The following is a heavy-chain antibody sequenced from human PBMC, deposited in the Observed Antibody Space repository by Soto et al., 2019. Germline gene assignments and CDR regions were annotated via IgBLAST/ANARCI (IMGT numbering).Heavy chain of an antibody. CDR3: ARAGPASGASYAVDI. CDR1: GFTFSAYS. D-gene: IGHD7-27*01. CDR2: IGSTGSVK. Sequence: EVQLVESGGAVVQPGGSLRLSCAASGFTFSAYSMNWVRQAPGKGLEWVSFIGSTGSVKHYADSVMGRSTISRDNARNSLYLQMNSLRAEDTAVYHCARAGPASGASYAVDIWGQGTMVTVSS. J-gene: IGHJ3*02. V-gene: IGHV3-48*04.